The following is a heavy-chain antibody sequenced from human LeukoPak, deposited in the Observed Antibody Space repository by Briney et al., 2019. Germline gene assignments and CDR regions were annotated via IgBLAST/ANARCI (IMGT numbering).Heavy chain of an antibody. CDR3: ARASQWLAFDY. V-gene: IGHV3-66*01. CDR1: GFTVSSNY. Sequence: GGSLRLSCAASGFTVSSNYMSWVRQAPGKGLEWVSVIYNGGSTNYGDSVKGRFTISRDNSRNTLYLQMNSLRAEDTAVYFCARASQWLAFDYWGQGTLVTVSS. J-gene: IGHJ4*02. CDR2: IYNGGST. D-gene: IGHD6-19*01.